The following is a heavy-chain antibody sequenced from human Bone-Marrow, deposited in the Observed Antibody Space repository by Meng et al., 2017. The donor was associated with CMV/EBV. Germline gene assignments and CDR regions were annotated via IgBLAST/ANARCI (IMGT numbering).Heavy chain of an antibody. Sequence: ASVKVSCKASGYTFTSYYMHWVRQAPGQGLEWMGIINPSGGSTSYAQKFQGRVTMTRDTSTSTVYMELSSLRSEDTAVYYCARDTKNPGLEWLDYYGMDVWGQGTTVTVSS. CDR1: GYTFTSYY. D-gene: IGHD3-3*01. V-gene: IGHV1-46*01. CDR3: ARDTKNPGLEWLDYYGMDV. J-gene: IGHJ6*02. CDR2: INPSGGST.